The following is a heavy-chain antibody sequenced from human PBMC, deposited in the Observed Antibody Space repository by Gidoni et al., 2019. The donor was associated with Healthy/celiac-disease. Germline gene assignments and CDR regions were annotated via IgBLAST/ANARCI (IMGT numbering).Heavy chain of an antibody. J-gene: IGHJ4*02. CDR2: IDPGDSDT. CDR3: ARPAAAGSLPFFDY. CDR1: RSSSTSYW. D-gene: IGHD6-13*01. Sequence: EVQLVKSGAEVHKPGESLSICCKGPRSSSTSYWIGWVRQMPGKGLECMGIIDPGDSDTRYSPSFQGQVTISADKSISTAYLQWSSLKASDTAMYYCARPAAAGSLPFFDYWGQGTLVTVSS. V-gene: IGHV5-51*01.